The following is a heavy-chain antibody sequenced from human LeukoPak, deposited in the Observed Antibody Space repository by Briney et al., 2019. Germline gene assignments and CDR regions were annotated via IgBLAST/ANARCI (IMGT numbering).Heavy chain of an antibody. CDR2: IYRGDSET. D-gene: IGHD1-26*01. V-gene: IGHV5-51*01. Sequence: GESLKISCKGSGYSFTNYWIGWVRQMPGKGLEWMGIIYRGDSETRYSPSFQGQVTISADKSINTAYLQWSSLKASDTAMYYCARQRSSANDYWGQGTPVTVSS. CDR3: ARQRSSANDY. J-gene: IGHJ4*02. CDR1: GYSFTNYW.